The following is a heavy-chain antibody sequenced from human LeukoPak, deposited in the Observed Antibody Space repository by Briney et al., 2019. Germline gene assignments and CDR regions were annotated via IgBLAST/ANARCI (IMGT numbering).Heavy chain of an antibody. J-gene: IGHJ4*02. CDR2: ISGSSYHI. V-gene: IGHV3-21*01. Sequence: GGSLRLSCAGSGFTFSNYAMTWVRQAPGKGLEWVSSISGSSYHIYYADSVKGRFTISRDNANNLLYLQMNSLRAEDTAVYYCASGTIVGARGADNWGQGTLVTVSS. CDR1: GFTFSNYA. CDR3: ASGTIVGARGADN. D-gene: IGHD1-26*01.